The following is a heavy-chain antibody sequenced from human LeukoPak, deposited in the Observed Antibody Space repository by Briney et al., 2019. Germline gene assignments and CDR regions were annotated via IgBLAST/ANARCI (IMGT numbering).Heavy chain of an antibody. V-gene: IGHV4-59*01. CDR1: GGSISTYW. CDR3: AKYAPVSGPNWLDT. J-gene: IGHJ5*02. Sequence: PSETLSLTCTVSGGSISTYWWSWIRQAPGKGLEWIGNIHYSMSTYSNPSLKSRVTISLDTSKNQFSLKLSSVTAADTAMYYCAKYAPVSGPNWLDTWGQGILVTVSS. CDR2: IHYSMST. D-gene: IGHD6-19*01.